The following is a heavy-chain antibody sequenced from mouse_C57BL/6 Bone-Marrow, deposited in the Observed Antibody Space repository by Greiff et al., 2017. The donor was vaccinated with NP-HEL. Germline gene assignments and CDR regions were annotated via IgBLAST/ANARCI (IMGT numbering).Heavy chain of an antibody. CDR2: IYPGDGDP. CDR1: GYAFSSSW. D-gene: IGHD2-3*01. Sequence: QVQLQQSGPELVKPGASVKISCKASGYAFSSSWMNWVKQRPGKGLEWIGRIYPGDGDPNYNGKFKGKATLTADKSSSTAYMQLSSLTSEDSAVYFCARPDGYWYYFDYWGQGTTLTVSS. V-gene: IGHV1-82*01. CDR3: ARPDGYWYYFDY. J-gene: IGHJ2*01.